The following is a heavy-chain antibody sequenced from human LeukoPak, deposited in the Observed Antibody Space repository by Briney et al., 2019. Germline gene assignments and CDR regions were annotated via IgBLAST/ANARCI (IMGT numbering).Heavy chain of an antibody. J-gene: IGHJ6*03. CDR2: IWYDGSNK. V-gene: IGHV3-33*01. D-gene: IGHD4-17*01. Sequence: PGGSLRLSCAASGFTFSSYGMHWVRQAPGKGLEWVAVIWYDGSNKYYADSVKGRFTIFRDNSKNTLYLQMNSLRAEDTAVYYCARVGDYASYYYYYMDVWAKGPRSPSP. CDR3: ARVGDYASYYYYYMDV. CDR1: GFTFSSYG.